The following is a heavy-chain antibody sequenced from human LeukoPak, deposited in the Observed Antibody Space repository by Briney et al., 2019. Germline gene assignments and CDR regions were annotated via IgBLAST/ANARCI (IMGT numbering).Heavy chain of an antibody. Sequence: GGSLRPSRAASGFTLSRYEVNRVRQAAGHGLEWVSYISSGGTNIYYAASVQGRFSLSSDYAQHSTYLPMNNLRAEPTAGYFWARDGGTAVAGAHDGLDVWGQGTTVTVSS. CDR2: ISSGGTNI. J-gene: IGHJ6*02. CDR3: ARDGGTAVAGAHDGLDV. D-gene: IGHD6-19*01. CDR1: GFTLSRYE. V-gene: IGHV3-48*03.